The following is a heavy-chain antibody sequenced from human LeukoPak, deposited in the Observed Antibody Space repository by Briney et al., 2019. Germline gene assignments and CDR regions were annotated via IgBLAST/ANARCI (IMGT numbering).Heavy chain of an antibody. J-gene: IGHJ1*01. V-gene: IGHV1-2*02. CDR2: INPNSGGT. CDR3: ARPRQGIAVAGTPEYFQH. CDR1: GYTFTIYY. D-gene: IGHD6-19*01. Sequence: ASVKVSCKASGYTFTIYYMHWVRQAPGQGLEWMGWINPNSGGTNYAQKFQGRVTMTRDTSISTAYMELSRLRSDDTAVYYCARPRQGIAVAGTPEYFQHWGQGTLVTVSS.